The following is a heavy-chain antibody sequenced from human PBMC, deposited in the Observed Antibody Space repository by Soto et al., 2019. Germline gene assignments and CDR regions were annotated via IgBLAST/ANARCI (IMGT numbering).Heavy chain of an antibody. CDR3: ARDPLDTAMGPDY. J-gene: IGHJ4*02. Sequence: QVQLVESGGGVVQPGRSLRLSCAGSGFTFSSYGMHCVRQAPGKGLEWVAVIWYDGSNKYYADSVKGRFTISRDNSKNTLYLQMNSLRAEDTAVDYCARDPLDTAMGPDYWGQGTLVTVSS. D-gene: IGHD5-18*01. V-gene: IGHV3-33*01. CDR1: GFTFSSYG. CDR2: IWYDGSNK.